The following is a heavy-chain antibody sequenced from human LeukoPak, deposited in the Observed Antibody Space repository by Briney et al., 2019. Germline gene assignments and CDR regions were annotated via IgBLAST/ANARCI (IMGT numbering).Heavy chain of an antibody. CDR3: AKDLMTTVPQGS. V-gene: IGHV3-30-3*01. CDR1: GFTFSSYA. CDR2: ISYDGSNK. D-gene: IGHD4-17*01. J-gene: IGHJ4*02. Sequence: GGSLRLSCAASGFTFSSYAMHWVRQAPGKGLEWVAVISYDGSNKYYADSVKGRFTISRDNSKNTLYLQMNSLRAEDTAVYYCAKDLMTTVPQGSWGQGTLVTVSS.